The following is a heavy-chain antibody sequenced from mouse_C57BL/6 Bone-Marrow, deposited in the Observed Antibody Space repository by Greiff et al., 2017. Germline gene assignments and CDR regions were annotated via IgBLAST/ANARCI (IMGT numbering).Heavy chain of an antibody. J-gene: IGHJ4*01. D-gene: IGHD1-1*01. CDR1: GYTFTSYW. CDR2: IDPSDSYT. Sequence: QVQLQQSGAELVRPGTSVKLSCKASGYTFTSYWMHWVKQRPGQGLEWIGVIDPSDSYTNYNQKFKGKATLTVDTSSSTAYMQLSSLTSEDSAVYYCRSYDYYAMDYWGQGTSVTVSS. CDR3: RSYDYYAMDY. V-gene: IGHV1-59*01.